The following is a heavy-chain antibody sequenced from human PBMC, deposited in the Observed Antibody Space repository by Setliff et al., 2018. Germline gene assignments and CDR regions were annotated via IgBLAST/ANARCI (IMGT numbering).Heavy chain of an antibody. J-gene: IGHJ4*02. D-gene: IGHD3-3*01. V-gene: IGHV4-61*02. CDR2: IYVNGGST. CDR3: ALSDHYPFYYDY. CDR1: GDSISSGIYH. Sequence: SETLSLTCSVSGDSISSGIYHWSWIRQPAGKGLEWIGRIYVNGGSTTYSPSLKSRVTISVDTSKNQFSLNLSSVTAADTAVYYCALSDHYPFYYDYWGQGTLVTVSS.